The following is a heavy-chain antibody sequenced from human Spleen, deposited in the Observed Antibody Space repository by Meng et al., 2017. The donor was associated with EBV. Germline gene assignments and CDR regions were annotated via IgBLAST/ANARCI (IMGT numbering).Heavy chain of an antibody. Sequence: QVQLQQWGAGLLKPSETLSLTCAVDGGSFSGYYWSWIRQSPGKGLQWIGEINHSGNTIYNPSLKSRVTISVDTSKLQFSLNLTSVTAADTAVYYCARGSGDYLKLDCFDPWGQGTLVTASS. CDR1: GGSFSGYY. D-gene: IGHD4-17*01. J-gene: IGHJ5*02. V-gene: IGHV4-34*01. CDR3: ARGSGDYLKLDCFDP. CDR2: INHSGNT.